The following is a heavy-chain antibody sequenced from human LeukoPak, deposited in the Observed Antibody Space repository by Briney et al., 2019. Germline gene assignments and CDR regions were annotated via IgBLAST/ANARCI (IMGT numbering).Heavy chain of an antibody. J-gene: IGHJ4*02. Sequence: GGSLRLSCAASGFTFDDYGTSWVRQAPGKGLEWVSGINWNGGSTGYADSVEGRFTISRDNAKNSLYLQMNSLRAEDTALYYCARVGSGNSGRDVWGQGTLVTVSS. CDR3: ARVGSGNSGRDV. V-gene: IGHV3-20*04. D-gene: IGHD4-23*01. CDR1: GFTFDDYG. CDR2: INWNGGST.